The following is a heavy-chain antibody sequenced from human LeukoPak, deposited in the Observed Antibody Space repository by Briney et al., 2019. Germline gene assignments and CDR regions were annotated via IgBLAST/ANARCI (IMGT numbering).Heavy chain of an antibody. D-gene: IGHD2-15*01. CDR3: AKEQMGCSGGSCYDAFDI. Sequence: GGSLRLSCAASGFTVSSNYMSWVRQAPGKGLEWVSGIYSGGSTYYADSVKGRFTISRDNSKNTLYLQMNSLRAEDTAVYYCAKEQMGCSGGSCYDAFDIWGQGTMVTVSS. V-gene: IGHV3-53*01. CDR1: GFTVSSNY. J-gene: IGHJ3*02. CDR2: IYSGGST.